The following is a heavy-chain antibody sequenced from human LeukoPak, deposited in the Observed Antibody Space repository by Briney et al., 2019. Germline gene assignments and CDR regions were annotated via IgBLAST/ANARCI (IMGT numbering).Heavy chain of an antibody. V-gene: IGHV3-23*01. CDR3: ARSDCGGDCHLLDY. CDR1: GFTFSAYA. D-gene: IGHD2-21*02. CDR2: FGGSGGTI. J-gene: IGHJ4*02. Sequence: GGSLRLSCAASGFTFSAYAMSWVRQAPGKGLEWVSHFGGSGGTIYYAGSVKGRFTISRDSSKNTLYLQMNNLRAEDTAVYYCARSDCGGDCHLLDYWGQGTLVTVSS.